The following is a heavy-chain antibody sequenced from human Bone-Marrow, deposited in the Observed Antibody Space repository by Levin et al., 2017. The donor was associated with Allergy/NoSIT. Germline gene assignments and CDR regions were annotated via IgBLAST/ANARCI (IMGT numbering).Heavy chain of an antibody. CDR3: AKSSGYSGYEHYGMDV. V-gene: IGHV3-53*01. CDR2: IYSGGST. CDR1: GFTVSVNY. D-gene: IGHD5-12*01. J-gene: IGHJ6*02. Sequence: PGGSLRLSCAASGFTVSVNYMNWVRQAPGKGLEWVSIIYSGGSTYYADSVKGRFTISRDNSKNTVYLQMNSLRAEDTAVYYCAKSSGYSGYEHYGMDVWGQGTTVIVSS.